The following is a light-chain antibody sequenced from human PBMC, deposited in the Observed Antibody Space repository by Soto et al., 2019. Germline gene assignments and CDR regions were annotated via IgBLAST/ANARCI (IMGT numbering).Light chain of an antibody. CDR2: DAS. CDR3: QHYNNYWA. CDR1: ESISRW. V-gene: IGKV1-5*01. Sequence: IQMTQSPSTLSAAVGDRVTVTCRASESISRWLAWYQQKPGQAPRLLIFDASLLQSGIPSRFSGSGSGTEFTLTISSLQRDDFATYYCQHYNNYWAFSQGTKVE. J-gene: IGKJ1*01.